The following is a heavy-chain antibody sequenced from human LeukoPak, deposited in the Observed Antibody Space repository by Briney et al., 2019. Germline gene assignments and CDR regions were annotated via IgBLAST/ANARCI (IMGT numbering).Heavy chain of an antibody. J-gene: IGHJ4*02. D-gene: IGHD4-17*01. CDR2: IYSGGST. CDR1: GFTVSSNY. Sequence: PGGSLRLSCAASGFTVSSNYMSWVRQAPGKGLEWVSVIYSGGSTYYADSVKGRSTISRDNSKNTLYLQMNSLRAEDTAVYYCARAPFYGDFFFDYWGQGTLVTVSS. CDR3: ARAPFYGDFFFDY. V-gene: IGHV3-53*01.